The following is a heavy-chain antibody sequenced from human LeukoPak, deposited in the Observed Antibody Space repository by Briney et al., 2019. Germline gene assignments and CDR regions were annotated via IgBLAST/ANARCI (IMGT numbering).Heavy chain of an antibody. D-gene: IGHD1-26*01. CDR1: GGSISSYS. J-gene: IGHJ1*01. V-gene: IGHV4-59*01. Sequence: SETLSLTCIVSGGSISSYSCSWIRLPPGKGLEWIGYIYYGGSTNYNPSLKSRVAISVDTSKNQFSLKLRSVTPADTAVYYCASWISGNYQYFQHWGQGTLVTVSS. CDR3: ASWISGNYQYFQH. CDR2: IYYGGST.